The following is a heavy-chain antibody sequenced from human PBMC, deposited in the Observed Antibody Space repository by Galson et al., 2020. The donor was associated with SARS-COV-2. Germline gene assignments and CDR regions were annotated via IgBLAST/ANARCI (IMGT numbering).Heavy chain of an antibody. D-gene: IGHD3-10*01. CDR2: INHSGST. Sequence: ETSETLSLTCAVYGGSFSGYYWRWIRQPPGKGLEWIGEINHSGSTNYNPSLKSRVTISVDTSKNQFSLKLSSVTAADTAVYYCARGTMVRDGVGATPNYYYYGMDVWGQGTTVTVSS. CDR1: GGSFSGYY. CDR3: ARGTMVRDGVGATPNYYYYGMDV. V-gene: IGHV4-34*01. J-gene: IGHJ6*02.